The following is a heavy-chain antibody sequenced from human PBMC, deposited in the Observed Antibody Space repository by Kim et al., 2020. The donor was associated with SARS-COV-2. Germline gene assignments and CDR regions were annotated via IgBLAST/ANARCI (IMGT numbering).Heavy chain of an antibody. D-gene: IGHD3-9*01. J-gene: IGHJ4*02. Sequence: GGSLRLSCAASGFTFSNAWMSWVRQAPGKGLEWVGRIKSKTDGGTTDYAAPVKGRFTISRDDSKNTLYLQMNSLKTEDTAVYYCTTDPARAYYDILTGPRGLDYWGQGTLVTVSS. V-gene: IGHV3-15*01. CDR1: GFTFSNAW. CDR3: TTDPARAYYDILTGPRGLDY. CDR2: IKSKTDGGTT.